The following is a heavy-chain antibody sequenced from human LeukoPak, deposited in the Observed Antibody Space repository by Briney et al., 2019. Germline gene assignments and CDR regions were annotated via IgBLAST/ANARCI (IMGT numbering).Heavy chain of an antibody. CDR3: ARALITFGGVIVPFDY. CDR1: GYTFTSYY. CDR2: INPSGGST. D-gene: IGHD3-16*02. Sequence: GASVKVSCKASGYTFTSYYMHWVRQAPGQGLEWMGIINPSGGSTSYAQKFQGRVTMTRDTSTSTVYMELSSLRSEDTAVYYCARALITFGGVIVPFDYWGQGTLVTVSS. V-gene: IGHV1-46*01. J-gene: IGHJ4*02.